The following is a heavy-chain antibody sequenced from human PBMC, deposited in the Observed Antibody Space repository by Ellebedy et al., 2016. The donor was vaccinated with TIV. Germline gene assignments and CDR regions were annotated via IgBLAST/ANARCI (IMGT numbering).Heavy chain of an antibody. Sequence: GESLKISCEASGFSFRSYWMSWVRQAPGKGLEWVANIYQDGSEKYYLDSVKGRFTISRDNAKNSLYLQLNSLRVEDTAVYYCARRGSYGDYAVQVNNWFDRWGQGTLVTV. CDR3: ARRGSYGDYAVQVNNWFDR. D-gene: IGHD4-17*01. CDR2: IYQDGSEK. J-gene: IGHJ5*02. CDR1: GFSFRSYW. V-gene: IGHV3-7*01.